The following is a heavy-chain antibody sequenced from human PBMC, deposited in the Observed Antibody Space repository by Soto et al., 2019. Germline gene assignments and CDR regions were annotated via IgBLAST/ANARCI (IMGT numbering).Heavy chain of an antibody. D-gene: IGHD4-4*01. V-gene: IGHV1-69*13. CDR3: ARLLGNYDYYYYGMDV. J-gene: IGHJ6*02. Sequence: ASAKVSCKASGGTFSSYAISWVRQAPGQGLEWMGGIIPIFGTANYAQKFQGRVTITADESTSTAYMELSSLRSEDTAVYYCARLLGNYDYYYYGMDVWGQGTTVTVSS. CDR1: GGTFSSYA. CDR2: IIPIFGTA.